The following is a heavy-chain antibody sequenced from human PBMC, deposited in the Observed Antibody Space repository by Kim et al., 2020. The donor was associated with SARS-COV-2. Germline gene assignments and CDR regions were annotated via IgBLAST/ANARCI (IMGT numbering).Heavy chain of an antibody. D-gene: IGHD3-22*01. Sequence: GGSLRLSCAASGFTFSSYGMHWVRQAPGKGLEWVAVISYDGSNKYYADSVKGRFTISRDNSKNTLYLQMNSLRVEDTAVYYCAKGIVVAMRGYYYGMDVWGQGSTVTVSS. CDR3: AKGIVVAMRGYYYGMDV. V-gene: IGHV3-30*18. CDR2: ISYDGSNK. CDR1: GFTFSSYG. J-gene: IGHJ6*02.